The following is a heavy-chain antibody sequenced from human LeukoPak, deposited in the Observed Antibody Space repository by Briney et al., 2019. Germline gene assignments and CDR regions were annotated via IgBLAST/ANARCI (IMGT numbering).Heavy chain of an antibody. V-gene: IGHV1-46*01. CDR1: GYTFTSYY. D-gene: IGHD3-3*01. CDR2: INPSGGST. CDR3: ARDLDYDFWSGPNWFDP. Sequence: ASVKVSCKASGYTFTSYYMHWVRQAPGQGLEWMGIINPSGGSTSYAQKFQGRVTMTRDTSTSTVYMELSSLRSDDTAVYYCARDLDYDFWSGPNWFDPWGQGTLVTVSS. J-gene: IGHJ5*02.